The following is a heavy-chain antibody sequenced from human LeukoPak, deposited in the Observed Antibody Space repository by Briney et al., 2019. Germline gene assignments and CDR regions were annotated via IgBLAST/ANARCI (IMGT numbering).Heavy chain of an antibody. V-gene: IGHV3-30*04. CDR2: ISYDGSNK. D-gene: IGHD3-22*01. Sequence: GGSLRLSCAASGFTFSSYAMHWVRQAPGKGLEWVAVISYDGSNKYYADSVKGRFTISRDNAKNSLYLQMNSLRAEDTAVYYCARRVQTYYYDSSGYAVFDYWGQGTLVTVSS. CDR1: GFTFSSYA. J-gene: IGHJ4*02. CDR3: ARRVQTYYYDSSGYAVFDY.